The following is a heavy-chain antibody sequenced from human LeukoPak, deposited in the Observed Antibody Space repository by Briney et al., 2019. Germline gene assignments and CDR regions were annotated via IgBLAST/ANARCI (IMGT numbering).Heavy chain of an antibody. CDR3: GHRWYYGSGISGLDY. V-gene: IGHV2-5*02. CDR2: IYWDDDK. D-gene: IGHD3-10*01. J-gene: IGHJ4*02. CDR1: GFSLRTTAVG. Sequence: KQSGPTLVNPTETLTLTCTFSGFSLRTTAVGVGWVRQPPGKALEWLAVIYWDDDKRYSPSLKSRLTITKDISKNQVVLTMTDMDPVDTGTYYCGHRWYYGSGISGLDYWGQGMLVTVSS.